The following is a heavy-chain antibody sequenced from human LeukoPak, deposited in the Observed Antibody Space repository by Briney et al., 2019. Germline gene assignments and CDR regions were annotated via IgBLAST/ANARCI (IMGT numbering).Heavy chain of an antibody. J-gene: IGHJ2*01. CDR2: IIPIFGTA. CDR3: ARAFRDPGYFDL. CDR1: GGTFSSYA. Sequence: SVKVSCKASGGTFSSYAISWVRQAPGQGLDWMGGIIPIFGTANYAQKFQGRVTITADESTSTAYMELSSLRSEDTAVYYCARAFRDPGYFDLWGRGTLVTVSS. V-gene: IGHV1-69*01. D-gene: IGHD3-10*01.